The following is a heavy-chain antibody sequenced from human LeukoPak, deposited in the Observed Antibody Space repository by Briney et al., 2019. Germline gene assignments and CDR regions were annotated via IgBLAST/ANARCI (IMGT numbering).Heavy chain of an antibody. J-gene: IGHJ4*02. CDR1: GYTFTSYG. CDR3: ARVPDYYDSSGYYHIGFDY. CDR2: ISAYNCST. Sequence: ASVKVSCKASGYTFTSYGISWVRQAPGQGLEWMGWISAYNCSTNYAQKLQGRVTMTTDTSTSAAYMELRSLRSDDTAVYYCARVPDYYDSSGYYHIGFDYWGQGTLVTISS. V-gene: IGHV1-18*01. D-gene: IGHD3-22*01.